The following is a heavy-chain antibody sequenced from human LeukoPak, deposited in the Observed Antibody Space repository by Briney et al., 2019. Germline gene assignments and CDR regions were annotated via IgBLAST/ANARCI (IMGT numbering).Heavy chain of an antibody. D-gene: IGHD3-10*01. CDR1: GFTVSSNY. CDR2: IYSGGPT. Sequence: GGSLRLSCAASGFTVSSNYMSWVRQAPGKGLEWVSVIYSGGPTFYADSVKGRFTISRDDSQNTLYLQMNSLRAEDTAVYYCATPGSAAYYYGSGSYRKAFDYWGQGTLVTVSS. J-gene: IGHJ4*02. CDR3: ATPGSAAYYYGSGSYRKAFDY. V-gene: IGHV3-53*01.